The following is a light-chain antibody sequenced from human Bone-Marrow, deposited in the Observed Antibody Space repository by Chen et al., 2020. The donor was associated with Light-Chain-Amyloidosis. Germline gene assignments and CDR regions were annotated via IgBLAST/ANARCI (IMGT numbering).Light chain of an antibody. J-gene: IGKJ5*01. Sequence: DIVMTQSPLSLPVTPGEPASISCRSSQSLRHSSGHYFLAWYLQKPGQSPQVLIYLGSNWASGVPDRFSGSGSGTDFTLKINKVEAEDVGVYYCMQTLQTPITFGQWTRLEIK. CDR1: QSLRHSSGHYF. CDR3: MQTLQTPIT. V-gene: IGKV2-28*01. CDR2: LGS.